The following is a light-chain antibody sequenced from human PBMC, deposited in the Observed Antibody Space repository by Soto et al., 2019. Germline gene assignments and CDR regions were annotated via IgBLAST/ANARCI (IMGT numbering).Light chain of an antibody. J-gene: IGKJ4*01. CDR1: QSVSSY. V-gene: IGKV3-11*01. CDR3: QQRSNWPPEVT. Sequence: EIVLTQSPATLSLSPGERATLSCRASQSVSSYLAWYQQKPGQAPRLLIYDASNRATGIPARFSGSGSGTDYTLTISSIETEDFAVYYWQQRSNWPPEVTFGGGTKVELK. CDR2: DAS.